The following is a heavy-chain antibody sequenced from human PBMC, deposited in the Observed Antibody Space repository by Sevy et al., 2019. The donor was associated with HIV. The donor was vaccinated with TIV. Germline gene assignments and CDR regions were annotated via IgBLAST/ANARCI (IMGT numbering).Heavy chain of an antibody. CDR1: GFSFSYYG. D-gene: IGHD1-26*01. J-gene: IGHJ6*02. CDR3: ANAYSGSYSHSYLYALDV. V-gene: IGHV3-30*18. CDR2: ISHDGINE. Sequence: QLGGPLRLSCIGSGFSFSYYGIHWVRQSPGKGLDWVALISHDGINEYYADSVKGRFTISRDNSKNTVYLEMNSLRNEDTAIYFCANAYSGSYSHSYLYALDVWGQGTTVTVSS.